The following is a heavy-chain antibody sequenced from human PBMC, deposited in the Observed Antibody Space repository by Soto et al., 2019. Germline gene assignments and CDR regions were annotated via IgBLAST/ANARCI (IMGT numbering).Heavy chain of an antibody. CDR1: GDTITGDNL. Sequence: PSETIYLTSAVSGDTITGDNLGGWVRQPPGKGLEWIGEIHHSGATNYNPSLKSRVTISVDKSKNQFSLKLNSVTAADTAVYYCAKGMGYCISTSCLDYYYYGMDVWGQGTTVTVSS. V-gene: IGHV4-4*02. D-gene: IGHD2-2*01. J-gene: IGHJ6*02. CDR3: AKGMGYCISTSCLDYYYYGMDV. CDR2: IHHSGAT.